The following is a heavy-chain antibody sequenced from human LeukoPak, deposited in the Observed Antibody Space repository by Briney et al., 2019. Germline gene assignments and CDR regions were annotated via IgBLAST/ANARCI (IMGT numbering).Heavy chain of an antibody. J-gene: IGHJ6*03. CDR1: GYSFTSYW. CDR3: ARQALGYCSSTSCRGDYYYYMDV. D-gene: IGHD2-2*01. CDR2: IYPGDSDT. Sequence: GESLKISCKGSGYSFTSYWIGWVRQMPGKGLEWMGIIYPGDSDTRYSPSFQGQVTISADKSISTAYLQWSSLKASDTAMYYCARQALGYCSSTSCRGDYYYYMDVWGKGTTVTVSS. V-gene: IGHV5-51*01.